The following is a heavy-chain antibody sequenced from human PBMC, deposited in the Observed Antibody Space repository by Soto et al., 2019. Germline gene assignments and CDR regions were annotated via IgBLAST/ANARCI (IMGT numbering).Heavy chain of an antibody. Sequence: QVQLVQSGAEVKKPGASVKVSCKASGYIFTSYYIHWVRQAPGQGLEWMGWINPFDGSRMFAQSFQGSVSMTRETSTNTVYMDVSRLRSEDTAVYYCSRVDPGETSPFDHWGQGTLVTVSS. CDR1: GYIFTSYY. J-gene: IGHJ4*02. CDR3: SRVDPGETSPFDH. CDR2: INPFDGSR. V-gene: IGHV1-46*03. D-gene: IGHD3-10*01.